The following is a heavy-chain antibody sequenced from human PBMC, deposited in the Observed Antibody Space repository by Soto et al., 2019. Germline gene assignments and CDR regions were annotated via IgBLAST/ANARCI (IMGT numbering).Heavy chain of an antibody. CDR2: IQSGGTT. CDR3: ARDDVLCYGGRCYGIPLDV. CDR1: GFTVSSKY. V-gene: IGHV3-66*01. D-gene: IGHD2-15*01. Sequence: GGSLRLSCAASGFTVSSKYMTWVRQAPGKGLEWVSLIQSGGTTYYADSVKGRFTISRDTSENTLHLQMDSLRVEDTAVYYCARDDVLCYGGRCYGIPLDVWGQGTTVTVSS. J-gene: IGHJ6*02.